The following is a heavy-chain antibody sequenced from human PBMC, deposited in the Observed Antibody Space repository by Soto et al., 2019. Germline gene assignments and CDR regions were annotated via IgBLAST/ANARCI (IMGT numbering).Heavy chain of an antibody. CDR1: GGPISSYY. CDR3: AREDGDYDGLDAFDI. Sequence: SETLSLTCTVSGGPISSYYWSWIRQPPGKGLERIGYIYYSGSTNYNPSLKSRVTISVDTSKNQFSLKLSSVTAADTAVYYCAREDGDYDGLDAFDIWGQGTMVTVSS. V-gene: IGHV4-59*01. D-gene: IGHD4-17*01. CDR2: IYYSGST. J-gene: IGHJ3*02.